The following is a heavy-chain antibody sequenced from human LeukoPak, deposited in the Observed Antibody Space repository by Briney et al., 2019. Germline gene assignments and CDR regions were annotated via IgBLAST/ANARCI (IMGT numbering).Heavy chain of an antibody. J-gene: IGHJ3*02. CDR3: ARQLTTLRGFDI. V-gene: IGHV5-51*01. Sequence: GESLKISSQGSGFTFTTSWIGWVRQLPGKGLEWMGNIYPGDSDTRYSPSFQGQVTISADKSINTAYLQWTSLKASDTAMYYCARQLTTLRGFDIWGQGTMVTASS. CDR2: IYPGDSDT. D-gene: IGHD4-11*01. CDR1: GFTFTTSW.